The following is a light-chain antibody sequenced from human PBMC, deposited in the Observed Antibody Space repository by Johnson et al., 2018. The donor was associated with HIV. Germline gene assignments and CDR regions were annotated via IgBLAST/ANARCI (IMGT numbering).Light chain of an antibody. Sequence: SVLTQPPSVSAAPGQKVTISCSGSSANIGDNSVSWYQQLPGTAPKLLIYENNKRPSGIPDRFSGSKSGTSATLGITGLQTGDEADYYCGTWDNSLRSGFFGTGTKVTVL. CDR2: ENN. J-gene: IGLJ1*01. CDR1: SANIGDNS. V-gene: IGLV1-51*02. CDR3: GTWDNSLRSGF.